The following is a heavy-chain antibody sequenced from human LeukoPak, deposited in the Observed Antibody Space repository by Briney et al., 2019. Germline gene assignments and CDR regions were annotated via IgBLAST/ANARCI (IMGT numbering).Heavy chain of an antibody. CDR3: VRGFTYYYGSGSYVDY. V-gene: IGHV3-64D*06. CDR1: GFTFSGYA. CDR2: ISSNGGST. D-gene: IGHD3-10*01. Sequence: GGSLRLSCSASGFTFSGYAMYWVRQAPGKGLEYVSAISSNGGSTYYADSVKGRFTISRDNSKNTLYLQMSSLRAEDTAVYYCVRGFTYYYGSGSYVDYWGQGTLVTISS. J-gene: IGHJ4*02.